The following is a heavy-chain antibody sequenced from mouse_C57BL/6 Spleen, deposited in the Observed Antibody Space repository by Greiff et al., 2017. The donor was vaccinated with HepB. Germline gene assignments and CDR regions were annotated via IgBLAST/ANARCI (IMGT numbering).Heavy chain of an antibody. V-gene: IGHV1-59*01. CDR1: GYTFTSYW. D-gene: IGHD1-1*01. CDR2: IDPSDSYT. J-gene: IGHJ2*01. Sequence: QVHVKQPGAELVRPGTSVKLSCKASGYTFTSYWMHWVKQRPGQGLEWIGVIDPSDSYTNYNQKFKGKATLTVDTSSSTAYMQLSSLTSEDSAVYYCARWNYTDYWGQGTTLTVSS. CDR3: ARWNYTDY.